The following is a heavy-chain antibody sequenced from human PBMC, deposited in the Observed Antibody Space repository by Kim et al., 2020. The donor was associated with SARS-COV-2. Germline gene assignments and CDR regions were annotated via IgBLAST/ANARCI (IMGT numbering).Heavy chain of an antibody. CDR1: GFTFSSYS. Sequence: GVSLRLSCAASGFTFSSYSMNWVRQAPGKGLEWVSSISSSSSYIYYADSVKGRFTISRDNAKNSLYLQMNSLRAEDTAVYYCARDKNSDYYYYGMDVWGQGTTVTVSS. D-gene: IGHD1-7*01. CDR2: ISSSSSYI. J-gene: IGHJ6*02. CDR3: ARDKNSDYYYYGMDV. V-gene: IGHV3-21*04.